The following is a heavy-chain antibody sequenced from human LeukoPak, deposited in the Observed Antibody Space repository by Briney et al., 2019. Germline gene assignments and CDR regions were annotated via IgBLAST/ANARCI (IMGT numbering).Heavy chain of an antibody. V-gene: IGHV3-11*06. Sequence: PGGSLRLSCGASGFXFSDYYMSWIRQAPGKGLEWISYISSSSNYKNYADSVQGRFTISRDNAKSSLYLQMNGLRAVDTAVYYCARHGLYDSTDYWTFQHWGQGTLVTVSS. CDR1: GFXFSDYY. CDR2: ISSSSNYK. CDR3: ARHGLYDSTDYWTFQH. D-gene: IGHD3-22*01. J-gene: IGHJ1*01.